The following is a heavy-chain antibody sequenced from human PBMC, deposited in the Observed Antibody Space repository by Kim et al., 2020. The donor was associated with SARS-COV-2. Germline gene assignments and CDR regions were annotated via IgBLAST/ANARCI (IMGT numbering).Heavy chain of an antibody. CDR2: IYSGGST. D-gene: IGHD5-18*01. J-gene: IGHJ4*02. Sequence: GGSLRLSCAASGFTVSSNYMSWVRQAPGKGLEWVSVIYSGGSTYYADSVKGRFTISRDNSKNTLYLQMNSLRAEDTAVYYCARGVPGYSYGYKFLVFDYWGQGTLVTVSS. CDR1: GFTVSSNY. V-gene: IGHV3-53*01. CDR3: ARGVPGYSYGYKFLVFDY.